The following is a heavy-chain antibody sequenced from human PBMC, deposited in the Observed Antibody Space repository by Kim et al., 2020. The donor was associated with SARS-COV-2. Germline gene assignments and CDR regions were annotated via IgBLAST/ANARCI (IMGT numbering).Heavy chain of an antibody. CDR1: GGSISSSSYY. V-gene: IGHV4-39*07. CDR2: IYYSGST. Sequence: SETLSLTCTVSGGSISSSSYYWGWIRQPPGKGLEWIGSIYYSGSTYYNPSLKSRVTISVDTSKNQFSLKLSSVTAADTAVYYCARERVAVAGTWGHNYYYYYGMDVWGQGTTVTVSS. CDR3: ARERVAVAGTWGHNYYYYYGMDV. J-gene: IGHJ6*02. D-gene: IGHD6-19*01.